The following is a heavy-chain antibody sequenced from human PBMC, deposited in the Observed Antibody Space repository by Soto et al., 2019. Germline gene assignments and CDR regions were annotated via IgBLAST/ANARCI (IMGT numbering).Heavy chain of an antibody. D-gene: IGHD2-8*02. V-gene: IGHV4-34*01. J-gene: IGHJ4*02. CDR1: GGSFSGYY. CDR3: ARDKITGLFDY. Sequence: QVQLQQWGAGLLKPSETLSLTCAVYGGSFSGYYWTWIRQPPGTGLEWIGEINHSGSTNYNPSLKSRVSLSVYTSKNQFSPKLTSVTSADTAVYYRARDKITGLFDYWGQGTLVTVSS. CDR2: INHSGST.